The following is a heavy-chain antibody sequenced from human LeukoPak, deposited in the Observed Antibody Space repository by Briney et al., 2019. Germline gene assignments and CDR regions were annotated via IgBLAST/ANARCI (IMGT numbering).Heavy chain of an antibody. V-gene: IGHV4-4*07. CDR1: GGSISSYY. Sequence: SETPSLTCTVSGGSISSYYWSWIRQPAGKGLEWIGRIYTSGCTNYNPSLKSRVTMSVDTSKNQFSLKLSSVTAADTAVYYCARDPRIAAAGNWFDPWGQGTLVTVSS. CDR3: ARDPRIAAAGNWFDP. D-gene: IGHD6-13*01. CDR2: IYTSGCT. J-gene: IGHJ5*02.